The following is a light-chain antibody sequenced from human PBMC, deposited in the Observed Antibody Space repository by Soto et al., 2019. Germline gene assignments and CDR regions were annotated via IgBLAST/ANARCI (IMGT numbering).Light chain of an antibody. CDR2: GAS. J-gene: IGKJ2*01. Sequence: EIVLTQSPGTLSLSPGERATLTCRASQSVSSSYLAWYQQQPGQTPRLLIYGASCSATGIPDTFCSSGSWTAVTITISSLVPADVVVNYCQQYSNSPMSTFGQGTKLEIK. CDR1: QSVSSSY. CDR3: QQYSNSPMST. V-gene: IGKV3-20*01.